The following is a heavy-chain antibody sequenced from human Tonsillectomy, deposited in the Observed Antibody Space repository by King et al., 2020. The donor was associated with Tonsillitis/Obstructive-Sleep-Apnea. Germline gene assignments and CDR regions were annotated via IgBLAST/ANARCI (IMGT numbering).Heavy chain of an antibody. V-gene: IGHV6-1*01. D-gene: IGHD6-19*01. CDR3: TSGWALNY. Sequence: VQLPQSGPGLVKPSQTLSLICAISGDSVSSNSAAWNWLRQSPSRGLEWLGRTYYRSKWYYDYALSVESRITINPDTSKNQFSLQLNSVTPDDTAVYYCTSGWALNYWGQGTLVTVSS. CDR2: TYYRSKWYY. CDR1: GDSVSSNSAA. J-gene: IGHJ4*02.